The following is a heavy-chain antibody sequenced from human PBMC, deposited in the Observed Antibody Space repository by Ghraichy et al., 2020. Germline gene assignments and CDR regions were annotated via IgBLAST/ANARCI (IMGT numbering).Heavy chain of an antibody. CDR3: ATDPLPTVTMLY. CDR1: GYTLTELS. Sequence: ASVKVSCKVSGYTLTELSMHWVRQAPGKGLEWMGGFDPEDGETIYAQKFQGRVTMTEDTSTDTAYMELSSLRSEDTAVYYCATDPLPTVTMLYWGQGTLVTVSS. V-gene: IGHV1-24*01. CDR2: FDPEDGET. D-gene: IGHD4-17*01. J-gene: IGHJ4*02.